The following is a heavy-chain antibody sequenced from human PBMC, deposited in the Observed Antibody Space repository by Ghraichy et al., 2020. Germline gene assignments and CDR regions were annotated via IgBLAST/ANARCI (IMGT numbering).Heavy chain of an antibody. Sequence: GGSLRLSCAASGFTFSSYWMSWVRQAPGKGLEWVANIKQDGSEKYYVDSVKGRFTISRDNAKNSLYLQMNSLRAEDTAVYYCASVGQWHFPYYYYYGMDVWGHGTTVTGSS. CDR2: IKQDGSEK. CDR1: GFTFSSYW. CDR3: ASVGQWHFPYYYYYGMDV. J-gene: IGHJ6*01. D-gene: IGHD6-19*01. V-gene: IGHV3-7*01.